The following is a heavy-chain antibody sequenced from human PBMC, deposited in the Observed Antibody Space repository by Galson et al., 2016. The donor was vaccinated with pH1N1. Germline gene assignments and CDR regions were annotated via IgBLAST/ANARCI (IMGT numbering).Heavy chain of an antibody. J-gene: IGHJ4*02. V-gene: IGHV1-46*01. CDR1: GYSFTRYY. Sequence: SVKVSCKASGYSFTRYYMHWVRQAPGQGLEWMGIINPSGGSTVYAENFQGLVTMTRDTSTNTAYMELSGLKSEDTAVYFCIRDLGRLRDYWGQGTLVTVSS. D-gene: IGHD7-27*01. CDR2: INPSGGST. CDR3: IRDLGRLRDY.